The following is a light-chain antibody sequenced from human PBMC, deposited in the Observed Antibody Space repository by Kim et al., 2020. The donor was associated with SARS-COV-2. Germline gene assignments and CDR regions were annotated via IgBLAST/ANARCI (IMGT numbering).Light chain of an antibody. CDR2: NDN. Sequence: GRRLTISCSGSSSNVGRHFVNWYQKLPGTAPNVFIYNDNQRPSGVPDRFSGSRSGTSASLAISGLQSEDEADYYCATWDVSLNGWVFGGGTQLTVL. CDR1: SSNVGRHF. V-gene: IGLV1-44*01. CDR3: ATWDVSLNGWV. J-gene: IGLJ3*02.